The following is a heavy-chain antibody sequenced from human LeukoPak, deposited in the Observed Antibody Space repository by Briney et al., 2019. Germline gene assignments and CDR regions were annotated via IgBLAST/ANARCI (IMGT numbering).Heavy chain of an antibody. CDR2: ISSNGDST. V-gene: IGHV3-64*01. CDR1: GFTFSSYA. J-gene: IGHJ6*03. Sequence: GGSLRLSCAASGFTFSSYAMHWVRQAPGKGLEYVSAISSNGDSTYYANSVKGRFTISRDNSKNTLYLQMGSLRAEDMAVYYCARRKSHTIFGVVSRGMDVWGKGTTVTVSS. D-gene: IGHD3-3*01. CDR3: ARRKSHTIFGVVSRGMDV.